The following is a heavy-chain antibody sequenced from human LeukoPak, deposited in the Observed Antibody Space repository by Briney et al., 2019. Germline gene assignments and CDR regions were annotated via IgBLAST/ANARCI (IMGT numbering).Heavy chain of an antibody. V-gene: IGHV3-30*02. CDR2: MRHDGSNE. CDR1: GITFSTSG. Sequence: PGGSLRLSCAASGITFSTSGMHWVRQAPGRGLEWVAFMRHDGSNEKYADSVKGRFTISRDNSKNTLYLQMNSLIVEDTAVHYCAKDRTVVVAAYGGWFDPWGQGTLVTVSS. D-gene: IGHD2-15*01. CDR3: AKDRTVVVAAYGGWFDP. J-gene: IGHJ5*02.